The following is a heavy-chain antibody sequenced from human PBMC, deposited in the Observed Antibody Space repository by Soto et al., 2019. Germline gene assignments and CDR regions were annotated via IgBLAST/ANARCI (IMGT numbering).Heavy chain of an antibody. CDR3: ARVRRNDAYDYYGMDV. D-gene: IGHD1-1*01. V-gene: IGHV3-48*02. CDR1: GFSFSTST. Sequence: WGSLIVPCATSGFSFSTSTMNWVRQAPGKGLDWVSYISSGSTTIYYADSVKGRFTISRDNGKNSLYLQMNSLRDEDTAVYYCARVRRNDAYDYYGMDVWGQGTPVTVSS. J-gene: IGHJ6*02. CDR2: ISSGSTTI.